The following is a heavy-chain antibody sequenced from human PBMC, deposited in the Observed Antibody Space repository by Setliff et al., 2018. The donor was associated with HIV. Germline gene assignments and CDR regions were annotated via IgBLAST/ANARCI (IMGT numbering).Heavy chain of an antibody. D-gene: IGHD2-2*01. CDR2: INPKTGDT. CDR1: GYTFTDYF. CDR3: ARGGPWLGYCSSTSCPALDY. Sequence: ASVKVSCKASGYTFTDYFMHWVRQAPGQGLEWMGRINPKTGDTKYKQKFQGRVTMTRDASINTAYMELSSLTSDDTAVYYCARGGPWLGYCSSTSCPALDYWGQGTLVTVSS. V-gene: IGHV1-2*06. J-gene: IGHJ4*02.